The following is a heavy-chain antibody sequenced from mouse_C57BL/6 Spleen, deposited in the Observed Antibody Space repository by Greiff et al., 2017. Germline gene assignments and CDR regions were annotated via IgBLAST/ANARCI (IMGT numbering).Heavy chain of an antibody. D-gene: IGHD1-1*01. Sequence: QVHVKQPGAELVKPGASVKLSCKASGYAFTSYWMHWVKQRPGRGLEWIGRIDPNSGGTKYNEKFKSKATLTVDKPSNTAYMQLSSLTSEDSAVYYCARDDYYGSRGFAYWGQGTLVTVSA. CDR3: ARDDYYGSRGFAY. J-gene: IGHJ3*01. CDR2: IDPNSGGT. V-gene: IGHV1-72*01. CDR1: GYAFTSYW.